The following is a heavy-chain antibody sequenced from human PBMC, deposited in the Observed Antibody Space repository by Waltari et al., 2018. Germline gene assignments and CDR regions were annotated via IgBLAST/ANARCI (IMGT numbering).Heavy chain of an antibody. CDR1: GGSVRGFY. D-gene: IGHD3-3*01. Sequence: QVQLQQWGAGLLKPSETLSLTCVVYGGSVRGFYWSWIRQPPGKGLEWFGEINHSGSSNYNPSLKSRVTMSLDKSKNQFSLNLTSVTAADTAVYFCARGRYDFRSGYPFDYWGQGTLVTVSS. CDR2: INHSGSS. CDR3: ARGRYDFRSGYPFDY. V-gene: IGHV4-34*01. J-gene: IGHJ4*02.